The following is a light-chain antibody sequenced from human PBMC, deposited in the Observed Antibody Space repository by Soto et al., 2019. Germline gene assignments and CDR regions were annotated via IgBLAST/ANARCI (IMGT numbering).Light chain of an antibody. CDR3: SSYTGSSTVL. J-gene: IGLJ2*01. CDR1: SGDVGSYNY. Sequence: QSELTQPASVSGSPGQSISISCTGTSGDVGSYNYVSWYQQHPGKAPKLMIYDVTNRPSGVSNRFSGSKSGNTASLTISGLQAEDEADYYCSSYTGSSTVLFGGGTKVTV. V-gene: IGLV2-14*03. CDR2: DVT.